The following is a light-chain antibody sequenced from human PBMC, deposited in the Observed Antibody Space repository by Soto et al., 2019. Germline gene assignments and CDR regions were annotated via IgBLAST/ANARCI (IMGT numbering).Light chain of an antibody. V-gene: IGKV4-1*01. Sequence: DIVMTQSPDSLPVSLGERATINCESSQSVLYSSNNKNYLAWYQQKPGQPPKLLIYWASTRESGVPDRFSGSGFGTAFTLTINSLQAEDVAVYYCQQYYSAPPTFGQGTKLEIK. CDR2: WAS. CDR3: QQYYSAPPT. J-gene: IGKJ2*01. CDR1: QSVLYSSNNKNY.